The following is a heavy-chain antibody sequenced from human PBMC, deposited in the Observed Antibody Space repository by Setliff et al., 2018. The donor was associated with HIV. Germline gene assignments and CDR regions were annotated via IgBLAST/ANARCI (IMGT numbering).Heavy chain of an antibody. CDR1: GFTFSSYW. D-gene: IGHD4-17*01. CDR3: ASLRKNYGDFYYYYYYMDV. CDR2: IKQDGSEK. Sequence: PGGSLSFSCAASGFTFSSYWMSWVRQAPGKGLEWVANIKQDGSEKYYVDSVKGRFTISRDNAKNSLYLQMNSLRAEDTAVYYCASLRKNYGDFYYYYYYMDVWGKGTTVTVSS. V-gene: IGHV3-7*01. J-gene: IGHJ6*03.